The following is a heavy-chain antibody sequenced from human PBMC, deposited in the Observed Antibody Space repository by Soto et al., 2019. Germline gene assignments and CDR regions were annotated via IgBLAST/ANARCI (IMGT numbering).Heavy chain of an antibody. D-gene: IGHD1-26*01. CDR2: INAGNGNT. Sequence: GASVKVSCKAFGYTFTSYAMHWVRQAPGQRLEWMGWINAGNGNTKYSQKFQGRVTITRDTSASTAYMELSSLRSEDTAVYYCARDQGGIVAYAEPYLYYWGQGTLLTAS. J-gene: IGHJ4*02. CDR3: ARDQGGIVAYAEPYLYY. CDR1: GYTFTSYA. V-gene: IGHV1-3*01.